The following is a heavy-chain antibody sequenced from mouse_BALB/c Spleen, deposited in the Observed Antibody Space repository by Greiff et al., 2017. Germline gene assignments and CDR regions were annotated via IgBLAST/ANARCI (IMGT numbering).Heavy chain of an antibody. J-gene: IGHJ4*01. Sequence: QVQLQQPGAELVLPGASVKMSCKASGYTFTDYWMHWVKQRPGQGLEWIGAIDTSDSYTSYNQKFKGKATLTVDESSSTAYMQLSSLTSEDSAVYYCAITPYYYGSAMDYWGQGTSGTVSS. D-gene: IGHD1-1*01. CDR3: AITPYYYGSAMDY. CDR1: GYTFTDYW. CDR2: IDTSDSYT. V-gene: IGHV1-69*01.